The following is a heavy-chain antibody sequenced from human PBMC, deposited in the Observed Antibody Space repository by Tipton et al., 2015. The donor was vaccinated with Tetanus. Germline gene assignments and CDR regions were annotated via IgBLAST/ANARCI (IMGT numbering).Heavy chain of an antibody. CDR3: ASGSALDY. V-gene: IGHV3-23*01. CDR1: GFTFSNYA. CDR2: ISVRGSHT. D-gene: IGHD6-25*01. J-gene: IGHJ4*02. Sequence: SLRLSCAASGFTFSNYAMAWVRQAPGKGLEWVSGISVRGSHTYYADPVKGRFSISRDNSKNSLYLQMNSLRVDDTAVYYCASGSALDYWGQGSLVAVSS.